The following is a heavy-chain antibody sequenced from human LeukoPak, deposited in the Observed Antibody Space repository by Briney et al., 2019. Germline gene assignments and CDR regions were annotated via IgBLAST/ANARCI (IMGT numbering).Heavy chain of an antibody. V-gene: IGHV3-48*03. D-gene: IGHD3-10*01. CDR3: ARRSSLYYGSGSYYINY. J-gene: IGHJ4*02. CDR1: GFTFNNYE. Sequence: GGSLRLSCAASGFTFNNYEMNWVRQAPGKGLEWVSYIGSSGSTIYYTASVKGRFTISRDNAKNSLYLQMNSLRAEDTAVYYCARRSSLYYGSGSYYINYWGQGTLVTVSS. CDR2: IGSSGSTI.